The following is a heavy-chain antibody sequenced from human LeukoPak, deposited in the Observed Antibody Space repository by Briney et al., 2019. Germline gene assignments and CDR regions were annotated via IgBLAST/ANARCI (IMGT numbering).Heavy chain of an antibody. Sequence: LRLSCAASGFTFSSYSMNWVRQPPGKGLEWIGEINHSGSTNYNPSLKSRVTISVDTSKNQFSPKLSSVTAADTAVYYCARGDGYSGYDPLTFDYWGQGTLVTVSS. D-gene: IGHD5-12*01. V-gene: IGHV4-34*01. J-gene: IGHJ4*02. CDR3: ARGDGYSGYDPLTFDY. CDR2: INHSGST. CDR1: GFTFSSYS.